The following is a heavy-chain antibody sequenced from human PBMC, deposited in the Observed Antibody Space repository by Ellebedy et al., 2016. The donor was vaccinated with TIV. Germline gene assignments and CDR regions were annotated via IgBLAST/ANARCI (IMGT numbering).Heavy chain of an antibody. J-gene: IGHJ4*02. CDR3: ASSRGFPPDY. V-gene: IGHV3-11*01. CDR1: GFTFSDYY. Sequence: GESLKISXAASGFTFSDYYMSWVRQAPGKGLEWVSYISSSGSTIYYADSVKGRFTISRDNAKNSLYLQMNSLRAEDTAVYYCASSRGFPPDYWGQGTLVTVCS. CDR2: ISSSGSTI. D-gene: IGHD2-21*01.